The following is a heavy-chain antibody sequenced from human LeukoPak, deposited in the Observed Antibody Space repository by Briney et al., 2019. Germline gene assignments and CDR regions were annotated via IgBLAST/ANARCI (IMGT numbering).Heavy chain of an antibody. CDR1: GFTFSSYS. CDR3: ARSGIAAAGTEYYFDY. Sequence: PGGSLRLSCAASGFTFSSYSMNWVREGPGEGLEWGSSSSSSSSSIYYANSVQGRFTIARDKVKTSLYLQMNSLRAEDTAVYYCARSGIAAAGTEYYFDYWGPGTLVTVSS. CDR2: SSSSSSSI. V-gene: IGHV3-21*01. D-gene: IGHD6-13*01. J-gene: IGHJ4*02.